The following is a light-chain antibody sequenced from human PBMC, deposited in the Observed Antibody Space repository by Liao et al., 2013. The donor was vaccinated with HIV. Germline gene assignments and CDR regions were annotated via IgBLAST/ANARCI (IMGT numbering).Light chain of an antibody. CDR3: QVWDTSGDHARV. Sequence: SYELTQPPSVSVAPGATATITCGGENIGSDTVHWYRQQPGQAPVLVIFFDSDRPSGTPDRFSASKSETTATLTISRVEAGDEADYYCQVWDTSGDHARVFGGGTRLTV. J-gene: IGLJ2*01. CDR1: NIGSDT. CDR2: FDS. V-gene: IGLV3-21*04.